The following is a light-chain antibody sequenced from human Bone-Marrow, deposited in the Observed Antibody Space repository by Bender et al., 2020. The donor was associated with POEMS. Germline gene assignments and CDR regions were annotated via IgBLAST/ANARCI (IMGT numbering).Light chain of an antibody. CDR2: DVT. Sequence: QSALTQPRSVSGSPGQSVTISCTGASSDVGGYSFVSYVSWYQQHPGKAPKLMIYDVTQRPSGVPERFSGSKSGNTASLAISGLQSEDAADYYCSTWDDRLNAWLFGGGTKLTVL. CDR3: STWDDRLNAWL. J-gene: IGLJ3*02. V-gene: IGLV2-11*01. CDR1: SSDVGGYSFVSY.